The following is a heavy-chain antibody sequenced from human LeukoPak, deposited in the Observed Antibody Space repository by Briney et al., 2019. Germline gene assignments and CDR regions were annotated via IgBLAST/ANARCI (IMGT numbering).Heavy chain of an antibody. CDR3: ARGEGT. Sequence: ASVKVSCKASGYTFNNHYMYWVRQAPGQGLEWMGVINPSGGSTSYAQKFQGRVTMTRDTSTSTAYMELSSLRSEDTAVYYCARGEGTWGQGTLVTVSS. V-gene: IGHV1-46*02. J-gene: IGHJ5*02. D-gene: IGHD3-10*01. CDR2: INPSGGST. CDR1: GYTFNNHY.